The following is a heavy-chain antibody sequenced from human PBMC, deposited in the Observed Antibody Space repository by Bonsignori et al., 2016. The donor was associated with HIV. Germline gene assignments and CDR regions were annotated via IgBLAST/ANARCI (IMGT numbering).Heavy chain of an antibody. Sequence: VRQMPGKGLEWIGYIYYSGSTFYNPSLRSRVSISIDTSKNLFSLNLSSATAADTAIYYCARESRSGYYYLVDDWGRGILVTVSS. D-gene: IGHD3-3*01. J-gene: IGHJ4*02. CDR2: IYYSGST. CDR3: ARESRSGYYYLVDD. V-gene: IGHV4-30-4*01.